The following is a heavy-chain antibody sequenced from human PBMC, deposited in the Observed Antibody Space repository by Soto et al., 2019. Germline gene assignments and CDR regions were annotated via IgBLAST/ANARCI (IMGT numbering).Heavy chain of an antibody. CDR1: GGSVSSGSYY. V-gene: IGHV4-61*01. D-gene: IGHD5-12*01. Sequence: QVQLQESGPGLVKPSETLSLTCTVSGGSVSSGSYYWIWIRQPPGKGLEWIGYTYYSGSTNYNPSLKSRVTITVDTSKNQFSLKLSSVTAADTAVYYCARDRRDGYNPGYFDYWGQGTLVTVSS. J-gene: IGHJ4*02. CDR2: TYYSGST. CDR3: ARDRRDGYNPGYFDY.